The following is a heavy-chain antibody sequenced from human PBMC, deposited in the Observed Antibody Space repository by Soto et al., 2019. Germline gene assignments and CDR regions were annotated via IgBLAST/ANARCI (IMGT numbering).Heavy chain of an antibody. J-gene: IGHJ2*01. CDR2: IDWDDDK. D-gene: IGHD5-18*01. CDR3: ARSRVAPRSYEPAVEVFDL. Sequence: ASGPTLVNPTQTLTLTCTFSGFSLSTSGMCVSWIRQPPGKALEWLALIDWDDDKYYSTSLKTRLTISKDTSKNQVVLTMTNMDPVDTAMYYFARSRVAPRSYEPAVEVFDLWGRGTLVTVSS. CDR1: GFSLSTSGMC. V-gene: IGHV2-70*01.